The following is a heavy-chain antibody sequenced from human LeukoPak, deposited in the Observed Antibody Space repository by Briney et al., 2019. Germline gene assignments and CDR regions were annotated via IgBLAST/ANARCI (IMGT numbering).Heavy chain of an antibody. CDR1: GCSISSGYY. Sequence: SETLSLTCAVSGCSISSGYYWGWIRQPPGKGLEWIGSIYHSGSTYYNPSLKSRVTISVDTSKNQFSLKLSSVTAADTAVYYCASRVGVAVSDYWGQGTLVTVSS. V-gene: IGHV4-38-2*01. CDR2: IYHSGST. CDR3: ASRVGVAVSDY. J-gene: IGHJ4*02. D-gene: IGHD3-10*01.